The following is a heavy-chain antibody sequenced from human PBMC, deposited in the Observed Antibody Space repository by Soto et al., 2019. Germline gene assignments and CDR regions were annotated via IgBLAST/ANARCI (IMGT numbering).Heavy chain of an antibody. CDR3: ASGDRRYDAFDI. V-gene: IGHV1-45*02. CDR1: GYTFTYRY. Sequence: SVKVSCKASGYTFTYRYLHWVRQAPGQALEWMGWITPFNSNTNYAQKFQDRVTITRDRSMSTAYMELSSLRSEDTAMYYCASGDRRYDAFDIWGQGTMVTVSS. CDR2: ITPFNSNT. J-gene: IGHJ3*02.